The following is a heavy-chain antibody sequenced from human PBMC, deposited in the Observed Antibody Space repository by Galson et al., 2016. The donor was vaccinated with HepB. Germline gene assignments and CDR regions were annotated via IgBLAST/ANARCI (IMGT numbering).Heavy chain of an antibody. CDR1: GFTFSSYA. CDR2: IRGTADKT. J-gene: IGHJ4*02. Sequence: SLRLSCAASGFTFSSYAMHWVRQAPGKGLEWVSAIRGTADKTYYADSVKGRFTISRDNSKNTLFLQMNSLRAEDTAVYYCAKLEGQLTDNDYWGQGTLVTVSS. V-gene: IGHV3-23*01. D-gene: IGHD1-1*01. CDR3: AKLEGQLTDNDY.